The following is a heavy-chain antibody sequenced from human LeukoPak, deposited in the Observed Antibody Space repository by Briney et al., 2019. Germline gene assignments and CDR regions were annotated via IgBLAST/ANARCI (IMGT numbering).Heavy chain of an antibody. CDR1: GGSISSSNW. Sequence: PSGTLSLTCAVSGGSISSSNWWSWVRHPPGKGLEWIGEINRSGSANYNPSLKSRATISVDTSKNQFSLMLSSVTAADTAVYYCASLHQVRGLTVFDYWGQGTLVTVSS. CDR2: INRSGSA. J-gene: IGHJ4*02. V-gene: IGHV4-4*02. CDR3: ASLHQVRGLTVFDY. D-gene: IGHD3-10*01.